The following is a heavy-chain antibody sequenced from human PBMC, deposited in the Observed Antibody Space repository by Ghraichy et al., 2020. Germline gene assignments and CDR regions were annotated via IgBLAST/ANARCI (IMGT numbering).Heavy chain of an antibody. CDR2: INQDGSEK. CDR3: AYGGYSLDY. D-gene: IGHD5-12*01. Sequence: LSLTCAASGFTFSAYWMSWVRQAPGKGLEWVANINQDGSEKYYVGSEKGRFTISRDNAKNSLYLQMSSLTAEDTAVYYCAYGGYSLDYWGQGTLVTVSS. J-gene: IGHJ4*02. CDR1: GFTFSAYW. V-gene: IGHV3-7*01.